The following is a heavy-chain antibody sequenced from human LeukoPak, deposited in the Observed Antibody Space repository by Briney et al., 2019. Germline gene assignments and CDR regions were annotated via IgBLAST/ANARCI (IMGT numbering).Heavy chain of an antibody. CDR2: ISWDGGST. CDR3: AEDQRRYSSSWSDYYYGMDV. CDR1: GFTFDDCA. J-gene: IGHJ6*02. Sequence: PPGGSLRLSCAASGFTFDDCAMHWVRLAPGKGLEWVSLISWDGGSTYYADSVKGRFTISRDNSKNSLYLQMNSLRAEDTALYYCAEDQRRYSSSWSDYYYGMDVWGQGTTVTVSS. V-gene: IGHV3-43D*03. D-gene: IGHD6-13*01.